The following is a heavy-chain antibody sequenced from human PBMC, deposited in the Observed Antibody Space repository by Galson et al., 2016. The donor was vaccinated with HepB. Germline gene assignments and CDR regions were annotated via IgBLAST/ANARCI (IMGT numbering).Heavy chain of an antibody. D-gene: IGHD5-24*01. CDR2: IDWDDDK. CDR3: GRINDGLHFDY. V-gene: IGHV2-70*04. J-gene: IGHJ4*02. CDR1: GFSLTTSGMR. Sequence: PALVKPTQTLTLTCTFSGFSLTTSGMRVAWIRQPPGKALEWLGRIDWDDDKFYSTSLKTRLTISKDTSKNQVVLILTNMDPEDTATYYCGRINDGLHFDYWGQGTLVTVSS.